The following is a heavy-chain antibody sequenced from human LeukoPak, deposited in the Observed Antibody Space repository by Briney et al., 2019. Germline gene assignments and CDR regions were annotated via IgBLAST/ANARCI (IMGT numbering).Heavy chain of an antibody. D-gene: IGHD4-17*01. V-gene: IGHV1-69*13. CDR3: ARGTTVTTPFDY. CDR2: IIPILGTA. Sequence: SVKVSCKASGGTFSSYAISWVRQAPGQGLEWMGGIIPILGTANYAQKFQGRVTITADESTSTAYMELSSLRSEDTAVYYCARGTTVTTPFDYWGQGTLVTVSS. J-gene: IGHJ4*02. CDR1: GGTFSSYA.